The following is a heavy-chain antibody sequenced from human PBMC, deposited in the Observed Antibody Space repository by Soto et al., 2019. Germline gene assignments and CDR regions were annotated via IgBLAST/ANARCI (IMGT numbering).Heavy chain of an antibody. CDR3: ARHRIAVAGPLDY. V-gene: IGHV4-39*01. CDR2: IYYDGSV. CDR1: GGSIRNSIYY. D-gene: IGHD6-19*01. J-gene: IGHJ4*02. Sequence: PAETLSLTCTVSGGSIRNSIYYWFCIRQPPGKGLEWIGTIYYDGSVAYSPSLKSRVTLSVDTSRNHFSVKINSVTAADTAVYFCARHRIAVAGPLDYWGQGTLVTVSS.